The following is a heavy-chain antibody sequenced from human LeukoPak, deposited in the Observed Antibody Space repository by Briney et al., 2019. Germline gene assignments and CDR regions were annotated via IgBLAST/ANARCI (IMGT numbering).Heavy chain of an antibody. J-gene: IGHJ4*02. CDR1: GYTLTELS. CDR3: ATLSDSYYDSRFVDY. V-gene: IGHV1-24*01. D-gene: IGHD3-22*01. Sequence: GASVKVSCKVSGYTLTELSMHWVRRAPGKGLEWMGGFDPEDGETIYAQKFQGRVTMTEDTSTDTAYMELSSLRSEDTAVYYCATLSDSYYDSRFVDYWGQGTLVTVSS. CDR2: FDPEDGET.